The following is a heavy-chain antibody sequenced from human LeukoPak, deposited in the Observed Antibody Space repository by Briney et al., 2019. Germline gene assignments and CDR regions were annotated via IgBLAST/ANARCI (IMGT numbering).Heavy chain of an antibody. CDR3: ARVDEYDSGNLDF. CDR1: GGSISSYY. J-gene: IGHJ4*02. D-gene: IGHD3-10*01. Sequence: PSETLPLTCTVSGGSISSYYWSWIRQPPGKGLEWIGYIYYSGSTNYNPSLKSRVTISVDTSKSQFSLKLSSVTAADTAVYYCARVDEYDSGNLDFWGQGTLVTVSS. V-gene: IGHV4-59*01. CDR2: IYYSGST.